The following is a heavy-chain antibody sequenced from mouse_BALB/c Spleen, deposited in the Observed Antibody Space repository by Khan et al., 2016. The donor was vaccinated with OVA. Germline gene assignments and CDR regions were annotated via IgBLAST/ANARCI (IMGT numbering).Heavy chain of an antibody. D-gene: IGHD1-1*01. Sequence: EVELVESGGDLVKPGGSLKLSCAASGFTFSTYGMSWVRQTPDKRLEWVATVSTGGGYTYYPDSVKGRFTISRDNAKNTLYLQMRLLKSEDTAMFYGARLAYYYDSEGFAYWGQGTLVTVSA. V-gene: IGHV5-6*01. J-gene: IGHJ3*01. CDR3: ARLAYYYDSEGFAY. CDR2: VSTGGGYT. CDR1: GFTFSTYG.